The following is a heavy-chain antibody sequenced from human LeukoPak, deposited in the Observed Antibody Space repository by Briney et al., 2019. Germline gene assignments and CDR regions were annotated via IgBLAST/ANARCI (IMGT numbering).Heavy chain of an antibody. Sequence: GGSLRLSCAASGFTFSSYAMSWVRQAPGKELEWVSAITGSGGSTYYADSVKGRFTISRDNSKNPLYLQMNSLRAEDTAVFYCAKDLGPLYSGRSGWGKGTTVTVSS. CDR3: AKDLGPLYSGRSG. CDR1: GFTFSSYA. V-gene: IGHV3-23*01. D-gene: IGHD1-26*01. J-gene: IGHJ6*04. CDR2: ITGSGGST.